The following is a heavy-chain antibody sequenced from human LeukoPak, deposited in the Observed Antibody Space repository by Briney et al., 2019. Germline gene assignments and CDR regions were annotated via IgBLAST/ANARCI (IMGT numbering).Heavy chain of an antibody. CDR2: ISYDGSNK. V-gene: IGHV3-30-3*01. CDR1: GFTFSSYA. D-gene: IGHD6-13*01. CDR3: ARVGLSSSWPLN. J-gene: IGHJ4*02. Sequence: GGSLRLSCAASGFTFSSYAMHWVRQAPGKGLEWVAVISYDGSNKYYADSVKGRFTISRDNSKNTLYLQMNSLRAEDTAVYYCARVGLSSSWPLNWGQGTLVTVSS.